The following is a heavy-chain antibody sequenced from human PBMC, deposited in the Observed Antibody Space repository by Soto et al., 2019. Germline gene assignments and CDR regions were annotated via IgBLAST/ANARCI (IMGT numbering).Heavy chain of an antibody. CDR1: GFTFSSHS. CDR2: IGSSSITI. D-gene: IGHD3-22*01. CDR3: ARDSMDYESSSYYLYSDC. V-gene: IGHV3-48*02. J-gene: IGHJ4*02. Sequence: PGGSLRLSCAVSGFTFSSHSMNWVRQAPGKGLEWVSYIGSSSITIHYADSVKGRFTISRDNAKNSLYLQMNSLRDEDTAVYYCARDSMDYESSSYYLYSDCWGQGTLVTVSS.